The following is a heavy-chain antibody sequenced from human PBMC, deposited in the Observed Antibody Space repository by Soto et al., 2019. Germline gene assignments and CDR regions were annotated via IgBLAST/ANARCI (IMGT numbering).Heavy chain of an antibody. Sequence: QVQLVESGGGVVQPGRSLRLSCAASGFTFSSYAMHWVRQAPGKGLEWVAVISYDGSNKYYADSVKGRFTISRDNSKNTLYLQMNSLRAEDTAVYYCARGGDFWSGLVGAHGSLGFDYWGQGTLVTVSS. CDR1: GFTFSSYA. CDR2: ISYDGSNK. J-gene: IGHJ4*02. CDR3: ARGGDFWSGLVGAHGSLGFDY. D-gene: IGHD3-3*01. V-gene: IGHV3-30-3*01.